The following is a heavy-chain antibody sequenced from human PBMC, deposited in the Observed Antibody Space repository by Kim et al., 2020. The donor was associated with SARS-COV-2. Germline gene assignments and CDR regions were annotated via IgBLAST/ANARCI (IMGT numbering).Heavy chain of an antibody. CDR3: ATSDGGGSCYSCAVY. D-gene: IGHD2-15*01. J-gene: IGHJ4*02. V-gene: IGHV4-34*01. Sequence: SETLSLTCAVYGGSFSGYYWSWIRQPPGKGLEWIGEINHSGSTNYNPSLKSRVTISVDTSKNQFSLKLSSVTAADTAVYYCATSDGGGSCYSCAVYWGQGTLVTVSS. CDR1: GGSFSGYY. CDR2: INHSGST.